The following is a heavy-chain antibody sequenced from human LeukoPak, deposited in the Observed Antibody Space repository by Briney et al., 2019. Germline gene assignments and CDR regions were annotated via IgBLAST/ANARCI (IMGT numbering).Heavy chain of an antibody. CDR2: IKEDGSAK. V-gene: IGHV3-7*05. CDR1: GFIFSTYW. J-gene: IGHJ6*02. Sequence: GGSLRLSCAASGFIFSTYWMNWVRQAPGKGLEWVANIKEDGSAKYYVDSVKGRFTISGDNARNLLYLQMNSLRAEDTAVYYCVMDMDVWGQGTTVTVSS. CDR3: VMDMDV.